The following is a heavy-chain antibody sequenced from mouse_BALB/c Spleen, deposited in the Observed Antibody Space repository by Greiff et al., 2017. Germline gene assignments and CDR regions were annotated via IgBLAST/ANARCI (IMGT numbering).Heavy chain of an antibody. CDR1: GFNIKDTY. D-gene: IGHD2-4*01. CDR3: ARSGDYDDYYAMGY. Sequence: EVQLQQSGAELVKPGASVKLSCTASGFNIKDTYMHWVKQRPEQGLEWIGRIDPANGNTKYDPKFQGKATITADTSSNTAYLQLSSLTSEDTAVYYCARSGDYDDYYAMGYWGQGTSVTVSS. J-gene: IGHJ4*01. V-gene: IGHV14-3*02. CDR2: IDPANGNT.